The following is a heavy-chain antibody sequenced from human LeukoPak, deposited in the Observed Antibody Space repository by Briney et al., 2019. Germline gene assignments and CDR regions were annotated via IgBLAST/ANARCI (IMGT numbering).Heavy chain of an antibody. CDR2: INTYTGNT. V-gene: IGHV1-18*01. CDR3: ARDFLFGGKSHDPKGIDS. J-gene: IGHJ4*02. CDR1: GYTFVNYG. Sequence: PMASVKVSCKASGYTFVNYGFSWVRQAPGQGPEWMGWINTYTGNTNYSQNFQGRVTMTTDASTNTAYMELRSLRSDDTAVYYCARDFLFGGKSHDPKGIDSWGQGTLVTVSS. D-gene: IGHD4-23*01.